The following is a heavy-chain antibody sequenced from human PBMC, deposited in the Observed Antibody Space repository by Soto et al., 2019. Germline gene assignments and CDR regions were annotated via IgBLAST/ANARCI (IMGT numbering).Heavy chain of an antibody. D-gene: IGHD1-26*01. Sequence: EVQLVESGGGLVKPGGSLRLSCAASGFTFSNAWMSWVRQAPGKGLEWVGRIKTKTDGGTTDYAAPVKGRFTISRDDSKNTLYLQMNSLKTEDTAVYYCTTVHQKWELPNFDYWGQGTLVTVSS. CDR3: TTVHQKWELPNFDY. CDR2: IKTKTDGGTT. J-gene: IGHJ4*02. V-gene: IGHV3-15*01. CDR1: GFTFSNAW.